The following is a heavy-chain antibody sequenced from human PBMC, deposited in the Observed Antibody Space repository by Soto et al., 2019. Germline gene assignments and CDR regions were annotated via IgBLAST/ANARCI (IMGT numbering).Heavy chain of an antibody. V-gene: IGHV3-74*01. CDR3: ARVKSGSYDWSDP. Sequence: GGSLRLSCAASGFTFNNYWMHWVRQAPGKGLMWVSRINTDGTRTTYADSVKGRFAISRDNAKNTVYLQMNSLRADDTAVYFCARVKSGSYDWSDPWAQGTLVNVSS. CDR2: INTDGTRT. D-gene: IGHD3-10*01. CDR1: GFTFNNYW. J-gene: IGHJ5*02.